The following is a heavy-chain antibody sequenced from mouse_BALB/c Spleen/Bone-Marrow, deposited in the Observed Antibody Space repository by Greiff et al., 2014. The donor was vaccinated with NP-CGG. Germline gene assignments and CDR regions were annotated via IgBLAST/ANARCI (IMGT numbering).Heavy chain of an antibody. J-gene: IGHJ2*01. D-gene: IGHD2-10*02. V-gene: IGHV1-80*01. CDR3: ARKYGDY. CDR2: IYPGDGET. CDR1: GYPFSSYW. Sequence: QVQLQQSGAELVRPGSSVKISCKASGYPFSSYWMSWVKQRPGQGFEWIGQIYPGDGETNYNGKFKGNATLTADKSSSTAYMQLISLTSEDSAVYFCARKYGDYWGQGTTLTVSS.